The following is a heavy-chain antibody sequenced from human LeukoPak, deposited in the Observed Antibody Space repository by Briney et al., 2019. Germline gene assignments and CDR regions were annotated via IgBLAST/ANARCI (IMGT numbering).Heavy chain of an antibody. V-gene: IGHV4-61*02. Sequence: ASETLSLTCTVSGGSISSGSYYWSWIRQPAGKGLEWIGRIYTSGSTNYNPSLKSRVTISVDTSKNQFSLKLSSVTAADTAVYYCARAEPAAMDFDYWGQGTLVAVSS. J-gene: IGHJ4*02. CDR2: IYTSGST. D-gene: IGHD2-2*01. CDR3: ARAEPAAMDFDY. CDR1: GGSISSGSYY.